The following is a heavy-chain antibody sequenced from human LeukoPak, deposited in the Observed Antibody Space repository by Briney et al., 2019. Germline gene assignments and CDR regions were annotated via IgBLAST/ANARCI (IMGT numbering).Heavy chain of an antibody. Sequence: SEKVSCKVSGGTFRSYAISWVRQAPGQGLEWMGGIIPMFGAANYAPKFRDRVTITTDDSTSTAYMELSSLRSEDTAMYYCGRGDSSSSVYYYYMGVWGKGTTVTVSS. D-gene: IGHD6-6*01. CDR2: IIPMFGAA. CDR3: GRGDSSSSVYYYYMGV. J-gene: IGHJ6*03. CDR1: GGTFRSYA. V-gene: IGHV1-69*05.